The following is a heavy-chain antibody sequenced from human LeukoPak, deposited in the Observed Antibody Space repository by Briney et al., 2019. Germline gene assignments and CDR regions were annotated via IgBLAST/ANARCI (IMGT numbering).Heavy chain of an antibody. CDR2: IYYSGST. CDR1: GGSISRSSYY. CDR3: ARHGDNSFSGVVGGDFDY. Sequence: SETLSLTCTVSGGSISRSSYYWGWIRQPPGKGLEWIGSIYYSGSTYYNPSLKSRVTISVDTSKNQFSLKLSSVTAADTAVYYCARHGDNSFSGVVGGDFDYWGQGTLVTVSS. V-gene: IGHV4-39*01. J-gene: IGHJ4*02. D-gene: IGHD3-3*02.